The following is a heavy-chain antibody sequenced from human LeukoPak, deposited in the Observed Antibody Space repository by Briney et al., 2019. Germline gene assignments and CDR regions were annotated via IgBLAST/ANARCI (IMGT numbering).Heavy chain of an antibody. J-gene: IGHJ4*02. CDR3: AKDMASSSWYYFDY. CDR1: GFTFDDYA. V-gene: IGHV3-9*03. D-gene: IGHD6-13*01. CDR2: ISWNSGSI. Sequence: GGSLRLSCAASGFTFDDYAMHWVRQAPGKGLEWVSGISWNSGSIGYADSVKGRFTISRDNAKNSLYLQMNSLRAEDMALYYCAKDMASSSWYYFDYWGQGTLVTVSS.